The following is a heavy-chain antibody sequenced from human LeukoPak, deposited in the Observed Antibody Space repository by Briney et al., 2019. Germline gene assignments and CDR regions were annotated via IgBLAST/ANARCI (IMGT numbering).Heavy chain of an antibody. Sequence: PGGSLRLSCAASGFTFSSYIMNWVRPAPGKRLEWVSSISSSSSYIYYADSVKGCSNIARENAKNSLYLKMNSMRPEETAVHYGARDSGSFFVHFWAQGPVVTVPS. D-gene: IGHD1-26*01. CDR3: ARDSGSFFVHF. J-gene: IGHJ4*02. V-gene: IGHV3-21*01. CDR1: GFTFSSYI. CDR2: ISSSSSYI.